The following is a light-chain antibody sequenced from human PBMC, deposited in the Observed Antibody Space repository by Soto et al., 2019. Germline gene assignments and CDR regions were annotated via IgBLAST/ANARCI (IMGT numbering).Light chain of an antibody. CDR2: GAS. V-gene: IGKV3-15*01. CDR3: QLYSDWPPT. Sequence: EIVMTQSPATLSVSPGERVTLSCMACHSLTRHLSWYQHKPGQAPVLLIYGASTRASDFPAMYSGSGSGTEFSLTISSLQSEDFAVYFCQLYSDWPPTFGQGTKV. CDR1: HSLTRH. J-gene: IGKJ1*01.